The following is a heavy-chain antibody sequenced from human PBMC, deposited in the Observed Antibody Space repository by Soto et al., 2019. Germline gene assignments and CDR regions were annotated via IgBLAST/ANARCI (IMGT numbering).Heavy chain of an antibody. D-gene: IGHD2-15*01. CDR1: GYTFTSYG. Sequence: QVQLVQSGAEVKKPGASVKVSCKASGYTFTSYGISWVRQAPGQGLEWMGGIIPLFGTAKYAQKFQDRVTITADESTSTAQMELRSLRSEDTAVYYCARDYGHDCSGGNCYFYFWGQGTLVTVSS. CDR3: ARDYGHDCSGGNCYFYF. CDR2: IIPLFGTA. V-gene: IGHV1-69*13. J-gene: IGHJ4*02.